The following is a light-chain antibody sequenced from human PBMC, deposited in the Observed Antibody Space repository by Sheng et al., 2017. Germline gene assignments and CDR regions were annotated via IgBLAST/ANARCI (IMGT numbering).Light chain of an antibody. V-gene: IGLV3-21*03. CDR2: DDR. CDR1: NVGSTS. Sequence: VLTQPPSVSVAPGKTATISCGGKNVGSTSVHWYQQKPGQAPVLVVYDDRDRPSGIPERFSGSKSGQTATLTITGVEAGDEADYYCQVWQPTGDYVFGSGTKVTVL. CDR3: QVWQPTGDYV. J-gene: IGLJ1*01.